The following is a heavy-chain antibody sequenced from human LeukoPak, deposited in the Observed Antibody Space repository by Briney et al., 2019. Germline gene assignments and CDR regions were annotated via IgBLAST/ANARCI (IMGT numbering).Heavy chain of an antibody. CDR1: GYTFTGYY. CDR2: INPNSGGT. CDR3: ARDYCSSTSCLFDY. V-gene: IGHV1-2*04. Sequence: AAVKVLCKASGYTFTGYYMHWVRQAPGQGLEWMGWINPNSGGTNYAQKFQGWVTMTRDTSISTAYMELSRLRSDDTAVYYCARDYCSSTSCLFDYWGQGTLVTVSS. J-gene: IGHJ4*02. D-gene: IGHD2-2*01.